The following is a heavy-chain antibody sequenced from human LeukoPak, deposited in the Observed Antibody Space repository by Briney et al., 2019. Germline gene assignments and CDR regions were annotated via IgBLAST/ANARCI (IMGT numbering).Heavy chain of an antibody. D-gene: IGHD3-22*01. CDR1: GFTFSSYW. CDR3: ARDPPLVVWQNAFDI. CDR2: ISSSSSTI. Sequence: AGGSLRLSCAASGFTFSSYWMNWVRQAPGKGLEWVSYISSSSSTIYYADSVKGRFTISRDNAKNSLYLQMNSLRAEDTAVYYCARDPPLVVWQNAFDIWGQGTMVTVSS. V-gene: IGHV3-48*01. J-gene: IGHJ3*02.